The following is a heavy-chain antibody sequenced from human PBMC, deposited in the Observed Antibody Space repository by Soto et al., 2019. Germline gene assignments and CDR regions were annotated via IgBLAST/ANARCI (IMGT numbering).Heavy chain of an antibody. D-gene: IGHD3-9*01. V-gene: IGHV4-59*12. J-gene: IGHJ5*02. CDR1: GGSLSSYY. Sequence: QVQLQESGPGLVKPSETLSLTCTVSGGSLSSYYWSWIRQPPGKGLEWIGYIYYSGGTDYNPSLKSRVSISVDTSKNQFSLKLRSLTAADTAMYYCAREAGVRYPFDPWGQGTLVTVSS. CDR3: AREAGVRYPFDP. CDR2: IYYSGGT.